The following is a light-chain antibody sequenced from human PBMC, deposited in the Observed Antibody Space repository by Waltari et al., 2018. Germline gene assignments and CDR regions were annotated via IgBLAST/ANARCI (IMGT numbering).Light chain of an antibody. J-gene: IGLJ1*01. CDR3: ASWDDSLSEYV. V-gene: IGLV1-47*01. CDR1: SSNIGSNF. Sequence: QSVLTQPPSASGVPGQRVTISCSGSSSNIGSNFICWYQPLPGTAPQLLIYRNNQPPSGVPARFSGSQSGTSASLPISGLLSEDEADYYCASWDDSLSEYVFGTGTKVTVL. CDR2: RNN.